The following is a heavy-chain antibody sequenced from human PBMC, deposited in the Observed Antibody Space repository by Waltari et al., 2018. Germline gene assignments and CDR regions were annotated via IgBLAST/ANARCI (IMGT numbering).Heavy chain of an antibody. CDR2: IYYSGST. V-gene: IGHV4-59*08. D-gene: IGHD3-22*01. CDR1: GGSISSYY. J-gene: IGHJ4*02. CDR3: ATSTYYYDSSGYYLGETFDY. Sequence: QVQLQESGPGLVKPSETLSLTCTVSGGSISSYYWSWIRQPPGTGLAWNGYIYYSGSTNYNPSLKSRVTISVDTSKNQFSLKLSSVTAADTAVYYCATSTYYYDSSGYYLGETFDYWGQGTLVTVSS.